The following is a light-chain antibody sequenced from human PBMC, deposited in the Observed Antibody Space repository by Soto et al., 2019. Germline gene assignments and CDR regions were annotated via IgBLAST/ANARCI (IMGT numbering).Light chain of an antibody. V-gene: IGKV4-1*01. Sequence: DIVMTQSPDSLAVSLGERATIKCTSSQSSSDSSSNKTHLAWYQQKPGQPPKLIISWASTRESGVPDRFSGSGSGTDFTLTISILQAEDVAVYHCQQYYTPTHLTCGGGTKVEIK. J-gene: IGKJ4*01. CDR2: WAS. CDR1: QSSSDSSSNKTH. CDR3: QQYYTPTHLT.